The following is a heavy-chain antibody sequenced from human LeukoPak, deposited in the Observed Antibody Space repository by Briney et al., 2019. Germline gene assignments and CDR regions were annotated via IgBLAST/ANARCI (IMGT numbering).Heavy chain of an antibody. J-gene: IGHJ4*02. D-gene: IGHD6-19*01. Sequence: PGGSLRLSCAASGFSFSDYWMTWVRQAPGAGLEFVANINPDGTATYYADPVKGRFTISRDNAKNLAYLQMNSLRAEDTAVYHCGRFGYVAGVDLWGQGTLVTVSS. CDR3: GRFGYVAGVDL. CDR1: GFSFSDYW. V-gene: IGHV3-7*01. CDR2: INPDGTAT.